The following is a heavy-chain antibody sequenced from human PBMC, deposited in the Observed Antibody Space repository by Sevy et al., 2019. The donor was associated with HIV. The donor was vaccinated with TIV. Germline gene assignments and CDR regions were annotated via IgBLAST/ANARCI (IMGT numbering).Heavy chain of an antibody. D-gene: IGHD6-13*01. CDR3: VRAIATADSF. V-gene: IGHV3-7*01. Sequence: GGSLRLPCAASGFSLSNYWMLWVRQAPGKGLEWVANINQDGTTRYYVDSVKGRFTISRDNAKNLVFLHMNSLRAEDTALYYCVRAIATADSFWGQGILVTVSS. CDR2: INQDGTTR. CDR1: GFSLSNYW. J-gene: IGHJ4*02.